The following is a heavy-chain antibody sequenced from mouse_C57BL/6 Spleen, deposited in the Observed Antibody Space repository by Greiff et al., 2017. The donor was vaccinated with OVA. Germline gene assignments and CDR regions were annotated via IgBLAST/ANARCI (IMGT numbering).Heavy chain of an antibody. CDR3: ARGTTVVAKMDY. D-gene: IGHD1-1*01. J-gene: IGHJ2*01. Sequence: QVQLQQSGAELVRPGASVKLSCKASGYTFTDYYINWVKQRPGQGLEWIARIYPGSGNTYYNEKFKGKATLTAEKSSSTAYMQLSSLTSEDSAVYFCARGTTVVAKMDYWGQGTTLTVSS. V-gene: IGHV1-76*01. CDR2: IYPGSGNT. CDR1: GYTFTDYY.